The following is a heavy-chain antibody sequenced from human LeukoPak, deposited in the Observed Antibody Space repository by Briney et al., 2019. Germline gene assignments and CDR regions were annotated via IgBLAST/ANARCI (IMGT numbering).Heavy chain of an antibody. D-gene: IGHD6-13*01. CDR3: ARPSSWYYDAFDI. V-gene: IGHV5-51*01. CDR1: GYSFATYW. J-gene: IGHJ3*02. Sequence: GESLKISCQGSGYSFATYWIGWVRQMPGKGLEWMGIIYPGDSDTRYSPSFQGQVTISADKSISTAYLQWSSLKASDTAMYYCARPSSWYYDAFDIWGQGTMVTVSS. CDR2: IYPGDSDT.